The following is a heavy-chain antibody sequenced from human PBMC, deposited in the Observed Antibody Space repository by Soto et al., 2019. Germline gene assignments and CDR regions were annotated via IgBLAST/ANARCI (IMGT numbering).Heavy chain of an antibody. CDR1: GFTFSSYA. CDR2: ISGSGGST. D-gene: IGHD6-19*01. J-gene: IGHJ4*02. CDR3: EKYPGASSDWHGGLY. Sequence: EVQLLESGVGLVQPGGSLRLSYAASGFTFSSYAMSWVRQAPGKGLEWVSAISGSGGSTYYADSVKGRFTISRDNSKNTLYLQMNSLRAADTAVYYCEKYPGASSDWHGGLYWGQGTLVTVSS. V-gene: IGHV3-23*01.